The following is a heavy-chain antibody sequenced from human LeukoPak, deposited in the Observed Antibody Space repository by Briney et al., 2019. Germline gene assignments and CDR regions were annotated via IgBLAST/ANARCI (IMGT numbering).Heavy chain of an antibody. Sequence: ASVKVSCKASLYIFTSYYVHWVGQAAGQRLEWVGRIKPSGGSTRYAQKIQGRVTMTRDTSTSTVYMELSRLRSEDTAVYSCAKDVEVVPAAIWTWSVTVFDYWGKVTLVTV. D-gene: IGHD2-2*02. CDR2: IKPSGGST. J-gene: IGHJ4*02. V-gene: IGHV1-46*01. CDR3: AKDVEVVPAAIWTWSVTVFDY. CDR1: LYIFTSYY.